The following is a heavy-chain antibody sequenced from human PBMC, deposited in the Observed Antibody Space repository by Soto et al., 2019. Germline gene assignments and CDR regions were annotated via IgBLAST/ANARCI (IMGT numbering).Heavy chain of an antibody. J-gene: IGHJ6*03. Sequence: PSETLSLTCTVSGGSISSYYWSWTRQPPGKGLEWIGYIYYSGSTNYNPSLKSRVTISVDTSKNQFSLKLSSVTAADTAVYYCARAGWEYSSSSGYYYYYMDVWGKGTSVTVSS. CDR1: GGSISSYY. CDR3: ARAGWEYSSSSGYYYYYMDV. CDR2: IYYSGST. D-gene: IGHD6-6*01. V-gene: IGHV4-59*01.